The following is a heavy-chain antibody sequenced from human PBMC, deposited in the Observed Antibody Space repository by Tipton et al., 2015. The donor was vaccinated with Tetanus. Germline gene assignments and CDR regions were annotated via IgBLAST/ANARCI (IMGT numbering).Heavy chain of an antibody. CDR2: IYYSGST. CDR3: VRVGGYYDSSGYRVTYFDS. J-gene: IGHJ4*02. D-gene: IGHD3-22*01. CDR1: GGSISSGGYY. V-gene: IGHV4-31*03. Sequence: TLFLTCTVSGGSISSGGYYWSWIRQHPGKGLEWIGYIYYSGSTYYNPSLKSRVTISVDTSKNQFSLKLSSVTAADTAVYYCVRVGGYYDSSGYRVTYFDSWGQGTLVTVSS.